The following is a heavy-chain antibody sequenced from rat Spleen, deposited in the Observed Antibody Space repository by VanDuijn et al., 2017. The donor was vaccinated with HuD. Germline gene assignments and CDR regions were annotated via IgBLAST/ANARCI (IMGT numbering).Heavy chain of an antibody. CDR3: ARGSYYWPYYYVMDA. CDR2: ISYDGSST. Sequence: EVQLVESDGGLVQPGRSLKLSCAASGFTFSDYYMAWVRQAPTKGLEWVATISYDGSSTYYRDSVKGRFTISRDNAKSTLYLQMDSLRSEDTATYYCARGSYYWPYYYVMDAWGQGASVTVSS. D-gene: IGHD1-12*02. V-gene: IGHV5-29*01. CDR1: GFTFSDYY. J-gene: IGHJ4*01.